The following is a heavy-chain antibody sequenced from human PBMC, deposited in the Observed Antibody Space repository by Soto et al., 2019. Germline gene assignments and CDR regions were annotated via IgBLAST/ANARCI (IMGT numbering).Heavy chain of an antibody. D-gene: IGHD3-16*01. Sequence: SETLSLTCAVYGGSFSGYYWSWIRQPPGKGLEWIGEINHSGSTNYNPSLKSRVTISVDTSKNQFSLKLSSVTAADTAVYYCARGLVREGMDVWGQGTTVTVSS. CDR1: GGSFSGYY. J-gene: IGHJ6*02. CDR2: INHSGST. CDR3: ARGLVREGMDV. V-gene: IGHV4-34*01.